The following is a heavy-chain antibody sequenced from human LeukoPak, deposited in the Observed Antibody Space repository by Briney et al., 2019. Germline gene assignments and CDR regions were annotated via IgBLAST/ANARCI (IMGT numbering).Heavy chain of an antibody. V-gene: IGHV3-23*01. CDR2: ISGSGGST. Sequence: GGSPRLSCAASGFTFSSNAMSWVRQAPGKGLEWVSAISGSGGSTYYADSVKGRFTISRDNSKNTLYLQMNSLRAEDTAVYYCAKLWSSSWYPGADPWGQGTLVTVSS. CDR3: AKLWSSSWYPGADP. J-gene: IGHJ5*02. CDR1: GFTFSSNA. D-gene: IGHD6-13*01.